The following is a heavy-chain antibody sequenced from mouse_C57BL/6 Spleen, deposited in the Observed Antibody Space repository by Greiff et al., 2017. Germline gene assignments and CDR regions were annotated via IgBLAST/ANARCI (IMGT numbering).Heavy chain of an antibody. Sequence: VQLKQSGPVLVKPGASVKMSCKASGYTFTDYYMNWVKQSHGKSLEWIGVINPYNGGTSYNQKFKGKATLTVDKSSSTAYMELNSLTSEDSAVYYCAGGYYGSSRYAMDYWGQGTSVTVSS. D-gene: IGHD1-1*01. V-gene: IGHV1-19*01. CDR2: INPYNGGT. CDR1: GYTFTDYY. J-gene: IGHJ4*01. CDR3: AGGYYGSSRYAMDY.